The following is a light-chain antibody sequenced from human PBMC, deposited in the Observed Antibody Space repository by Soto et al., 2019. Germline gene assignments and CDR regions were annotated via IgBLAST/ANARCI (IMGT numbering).Light chain of an antibody. CDR1: SSNIGAHYD. CDR3: QSYDSSLSGYV. V-gene: IGLV1-40*01. J-gene: IGLJ1*01. Sequence: QSVLTQPPSVSGAPGQRVTISCTGSSSNIGAHYDVHWYQQFPGTAPKLLIYGNSNRPSGVPDRFSGSKSGTSASLAITGLQAEDGADYYCQSYDSSLSGYVFGTGTKLTVL. CDR2: GNS.